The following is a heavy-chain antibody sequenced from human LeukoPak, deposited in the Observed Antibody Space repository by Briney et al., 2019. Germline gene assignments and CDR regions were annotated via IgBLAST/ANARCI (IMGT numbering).Heavy chain of an antibody. J-gene: IGHJ4*02. CDR2: IIPIFGTA. Sequence: SVKVSCRASGGTFSSYAISWVRQAPGQGLEWMGGIIPIFGTANYAQKFQGRVTITADESTSTAYMELSSLRSEDTAVYYCAGSGYSSGWYAYWGQGTLVTVSS. CDR3: AGSGYSSGWYAY. V-gene: IGHV1-69*13. D-gene: IGHD6-19*01. CDR1: GGTFSSYA.